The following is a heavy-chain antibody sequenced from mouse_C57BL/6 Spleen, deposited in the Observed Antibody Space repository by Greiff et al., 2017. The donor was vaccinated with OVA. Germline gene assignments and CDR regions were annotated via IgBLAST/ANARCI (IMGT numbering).Heavy chain of an antibody. CDR3: ARSGTTVVAMDY. D-gene: IGHD1-1*01. Sequence: VQLVESGAELARPGASVKLSCKASGYTFTSYGISWVKQRTGQGLEWIGEIYPRSGNTYYNEKFKGKATLTADKSSSTAYMELRSLTSEDSAVYFCARSGTTVVAMDYWGQGTSVTVSS. J-gene: IGHJ4*01. CDR2: IYPRSGNT. V-gene: IGHV1-81*01. CDR1: GYTFTSYG.